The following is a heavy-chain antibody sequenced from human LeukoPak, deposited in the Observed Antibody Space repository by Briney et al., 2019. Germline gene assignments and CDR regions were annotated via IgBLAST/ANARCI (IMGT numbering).Heavy chain of an antibody. D-gene: IGHD3-22*01. CDR2: IYYSGST. V-gene: IGHV4-39*07. J-gene: IGHJ4*02. CDR1: GGSISSSSYY. Sequence: SETLSLTCTVSGGSISSSSYYWGWIRQPPGKGLEWIGSIYYSGSTYYNPSLKSRVTISVDTSKNQFSLTLSSVTAADTAVFYLAGRPGITMIGEDYWGQGTLVTVSS. CDR3: AGRPGITMIGEDY.